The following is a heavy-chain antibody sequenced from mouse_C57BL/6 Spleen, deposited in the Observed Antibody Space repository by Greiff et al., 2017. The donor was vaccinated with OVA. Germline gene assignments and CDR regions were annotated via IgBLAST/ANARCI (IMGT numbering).Heavy chain of an antibody. J-gene: IGHJ1*03. CDR1: GYTFTSYD. D-gene: IGHD2-4*01. Sequence: QVQLQQSGPELVKPGASVKLSCKASGYTFTSYDINWVKQRPGQGLEWIGWIYPGDGSTKYNEKFKGKATLTVATSSSTAYMELHSLTSEDSAVYSCARRGYDYDAYFDVWGTGTTVTVSA. CDR2: IYPGDGST. V-gene: IGHV1-85*01. CDR3: ARRGYDYDAYFDV.